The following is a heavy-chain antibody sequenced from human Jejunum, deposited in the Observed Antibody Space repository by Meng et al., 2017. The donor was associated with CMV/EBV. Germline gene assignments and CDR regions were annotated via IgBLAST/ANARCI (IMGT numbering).Heavy chain of an antibody. Sequence: ASVGSFAACAVHWVRRAHGQRLEWVEGLVCMGGTTCFGESVKAEVALTANETASVVYMELSSLRSDDTTVYYCARSDANYCSARMDYWGQGTLVTVSS. D-gene: IGHD2-15*01. CDR1: VGSFAACA. V-gene: IGHV1-69*01. J-gene: IGHJ4*02. CDR2: LVCMGGTT. CDR3: ARSDANYCSARMDY.